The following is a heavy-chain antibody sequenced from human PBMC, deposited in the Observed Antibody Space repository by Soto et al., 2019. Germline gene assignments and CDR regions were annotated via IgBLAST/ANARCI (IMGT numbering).Heavy chain of an antibody. J-gene: IGHJ4*02. CDR3: VHRGPVDETGMGFDF. Sequence: SGPTLVNPTRTVTLTCTFSGFSLNSRGVGVGWVRQPPGKALEWLAIVYWDDDKRYRPSLRSRLSIRKDTPKNQVVLTLTNTDPVDTATYYCVHRGPVDETGMGFDFWGQGSLVTVSS. V-gene: IGHV2-5*02. CDR2: VYWDDDK. D-gene: IGHD3-9*01. CDR1: GFSLNSRGVG.